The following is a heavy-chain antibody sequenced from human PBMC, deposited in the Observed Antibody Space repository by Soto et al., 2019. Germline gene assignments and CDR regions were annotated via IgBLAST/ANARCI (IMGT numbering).Heavy chain of an antibody. J-gene: IGHJ5*02. V-gene: IGHV3-23*01. Sequence: EVQLLESGGDLVQPGGSLRLSCAASGFTFSTYSMSWVRQAPGKGLEWVSSIRSSGDTTYYADSVKGRFTISRDNSKNTLYLQMNSLRAEDTVVYYCANFRVASSGCPPNWFDPWGQGSLVTVSS. CDR1: GFTFSTYS. CDR2: IRSSGDTT. CDR3: ANFRVASSGCPPNWFDP. D-gene: IGHD6-13*01.